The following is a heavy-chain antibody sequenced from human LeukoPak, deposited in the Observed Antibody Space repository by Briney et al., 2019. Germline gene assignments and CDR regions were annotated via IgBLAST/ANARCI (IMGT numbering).Heavy chain of an antibody. J-gene: IGHJ4*02. CDR2: ISSSGSTI. D-gene: IGHD3-10*01. CDR1: GFTFSSYE. V-gene: IGHV3-48*03. CDR3: AREVAGVWFGESSDY. Sequence: GGSLRLSCAASGFTFSSYEMNWVRQAPGKGLEWVSYISSSGSTIYYADSVKGRFTISRDNAKNSLYLQMNSLRAEDTAVYYCAREVAGVWFGESSDYWGQGTLVTVSS.